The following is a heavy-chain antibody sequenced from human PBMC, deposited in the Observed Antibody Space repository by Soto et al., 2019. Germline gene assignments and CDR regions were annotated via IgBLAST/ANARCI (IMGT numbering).Heavy chain of an antibody. CDR2: INHSGST. V-gene: IGHV4-34*01. CDR3: ARGVHIVVVPAATTAYYXDV. CDR1: GGSFSGYY. J-gene: IGHJ6*03. D-gene: IGHD2-2*01. Sequence: SETLSLTCAVYGGSFSGYYWSWIRQPPGKGLEWIGEINHSGSTNYNPSLKSRVTISVDTSKNQFSLKLSSVTAADTAVYYCARGVHIVVVPAATTAYYXDVWGKGTTVTVS.